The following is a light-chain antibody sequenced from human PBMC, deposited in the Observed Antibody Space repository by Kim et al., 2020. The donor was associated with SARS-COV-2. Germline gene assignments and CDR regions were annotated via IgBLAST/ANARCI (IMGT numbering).Light chain of an antibody. CDR3: QQHNDWPLM. CDR2: GAS. V-gene: IGKV3-15*01. J-gene: IGKJ1*01. Sequence: VSPRERATRSCRASQSVSSNLAWYQQKPGQAPRLLIYGASTRATGIPARFSGSGSGTEFTLTISSLQSEDFAVYYCQQHNDWPLMFGQGTKVEIK. CDR1: QSVSSN.